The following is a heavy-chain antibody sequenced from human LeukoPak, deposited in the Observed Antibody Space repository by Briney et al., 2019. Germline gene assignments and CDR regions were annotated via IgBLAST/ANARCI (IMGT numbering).Heavy chain of an antibody. CDR2: IYTSGST. CDR1: GGSISSYY. J-gene: IGHJ5*02. CDR3: ARCPRYCTNRKEFDP. Sequence: SETLSLTCTVSGGSISSYYWSWIRQPAGKGLEWIGRIYTSGSTNYNPSLKSRVTMSVDTSKNQFSLKLSSVTAADTAVYYCARCPRYCTNRKEFDPWGQGTLVTVSS. D-gene: IGHD2-8*01. V-gene: IGHV4-4*07.